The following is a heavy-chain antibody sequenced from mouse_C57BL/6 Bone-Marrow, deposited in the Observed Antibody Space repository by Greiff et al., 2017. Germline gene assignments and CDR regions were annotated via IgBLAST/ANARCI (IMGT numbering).Heavy chain of an antibody. J-gene: IGHJ1*03. CDR2: GQGLEWFG. V-gene: IGHV1-87*01. D-gene: IGHD2-5*01. Sequence: VKLLESGPDLARPWASVKISCPAFYTFSRGVHFAIRVTNSWMQWVKQRPGQGLEWFGAIYPGNGDTSYNQKFKGKATLTADKSSSTPYMQRSSLTSEDSADHNSNRYFDVWGTGTTVTVSS. CDR1: YTFSRGVH. CDR3: SEDSADHNSNRYFDV.